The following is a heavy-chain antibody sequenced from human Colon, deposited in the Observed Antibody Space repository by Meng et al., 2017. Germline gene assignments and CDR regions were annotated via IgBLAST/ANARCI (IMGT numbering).Heavy chain of an antibody. Sequence: GESLKISCTASGFTFSDSAMTWVRQAPGKGLEWVSAISSTSRTIYYTDSVKGHFTISRDNSKNTVFLLMSNLRAEDTAVYFCAKSQVLYCSNGVCYTDSWGQGTLVTVSS. D-gene: IGHD2-8*01. V-gene: IGHV3-23*01. J-gene: IGHJ4*02. CDR3: AKSQVLYCSNGVCYTDS. CDR1: GFTFSDSA. CDR2: ISSTSRTI.